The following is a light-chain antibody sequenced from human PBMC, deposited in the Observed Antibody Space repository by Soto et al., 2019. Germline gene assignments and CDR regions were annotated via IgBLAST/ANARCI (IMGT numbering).Light chain of an antibody. CDR2: GAS. J-gene: IGKJ2*03. Sequence: DIVMTQSPDSLAVSLGERATIKCTSSQSLLFTSKNRNYLGWYQHKPGQPPKLLIHGASRRQSGVPDRFSGSGSGTDFTLTIDSLQAEDVAVYYCHQYYSAPYSFGQGTKLEIK. V-gene: IGKV4-1*01. CDR3: HQYYSAPYS. CDR1: QSLLFTSKNRNY.